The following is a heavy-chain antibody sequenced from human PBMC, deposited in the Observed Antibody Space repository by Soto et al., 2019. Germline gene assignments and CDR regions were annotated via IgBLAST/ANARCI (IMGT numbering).Heavy chain of an antibody. J-gene: IGHJ4*02. V-gene: IGHV1-69*13. CDR1: GGTFSSYG. Sequence: GASVKVSCKAPGGTFSSYGITWVRQAPGRGLEWMGEIIPLLGTADYAQKFQDRVTFTADESASTVDMELSSLRSDDTAVYYCARAPGIAAAGTYYFDYWGQGTLVTVSS. CDR3: ARAPGIAAAGTYYFDY. D-gene: IGHD6-13*01. CDR2: IIPLLGTA.